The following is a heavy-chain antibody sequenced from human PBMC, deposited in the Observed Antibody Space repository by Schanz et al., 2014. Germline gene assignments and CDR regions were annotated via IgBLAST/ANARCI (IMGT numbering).Heavy chain of an antibody. CDR1: GFTFSSYA. J-gene: IGHJ4*02. V-gene: IGHV3-48*04. CDR3: ARDHTTESYYSAGPPIDY. Sequence: EVQLLESGGGLVQPGGSLRLSCAASGFTFSSYAMSWVRQAPGKGLEWLSYISDSGTYTNYADSVKGRFTISRDNAKSSLYLQMNSLRAEDTAVYYCARDHTTESYYSAGPPIDYWGQGTLLTVSS. D-gene: IGHD1-26*01. CDR2: ISDSGTYT.